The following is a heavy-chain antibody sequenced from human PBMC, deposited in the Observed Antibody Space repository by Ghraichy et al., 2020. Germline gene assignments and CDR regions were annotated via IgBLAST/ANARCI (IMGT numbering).Heavy chain of an antibody. CDR1: GGSISSGDYY. J-gene: IGHJ3*02. D-gene: IGHD3-9*01. CDR2: IYYSGST. Sequence: SETLSLTCTVSGGSISSGDYYWSWIRQPPGKGLEWIGYIYYSGSTYYNPSLKSRVTISVDTSKNQFSLKLSSVTAADTAVYYCARAGGYYDILTGYAPPDAFDIWGQGTMVTVSS. CDR3: ARAGGYYDILTGYAPPDAFDI. V-gene: IGHV4-30-4*01.